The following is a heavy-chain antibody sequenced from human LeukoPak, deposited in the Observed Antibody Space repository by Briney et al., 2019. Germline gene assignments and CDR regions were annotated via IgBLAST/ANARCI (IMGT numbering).Heavy chain of an antibody. CDR1: GFTFSSYW. D-gene: IGHD6-6*01. CDR2: IKGDGSEK. Sequence: GGSLILSCAASGFTFSSYWMSWVRQAPGKGLEWVANIKGDGSEKYYVDSVKGRFTISRDNAKNSLYLQMNSLRAEDTAVYYCASPAKYSDTWYFDYWGQGTLVTVSS. CDR3: ASPAKYSDTWYFDY. J-gene: IGHJ4*02. V-gene: IGHV3-7*01.